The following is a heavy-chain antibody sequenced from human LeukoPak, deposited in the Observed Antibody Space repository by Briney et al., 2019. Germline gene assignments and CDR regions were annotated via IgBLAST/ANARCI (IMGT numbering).Heavy chain of an antibody. CDR2: LYYSGST. CDR1: GFTFSSYA. D-gene: IGHD6-13*01. J-gene: IGHJ4*02. Sequence: GSLRLSCAASGFTFSSYAMSWVRQSPGKGLECIGSLYYSGSTYYNPSLKSRVTISVDTSKKQLSLKLSSVTAADTAVYYCARLVDSNWYHEVLRGRDYWGQGTLVTVSS. V-gene: IGHV4-39*01. CDR3: ARLVDSNWYHEVLRGRDY.